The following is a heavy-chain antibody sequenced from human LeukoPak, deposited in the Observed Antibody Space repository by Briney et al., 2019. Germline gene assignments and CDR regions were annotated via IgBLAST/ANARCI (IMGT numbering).Heavy chain of an antibody. CDR1: GASISSGLHY. Sequence: PSETLSLTCTVSGASISSGLHYWNWIRQSAGKGLEWIGEINHSGSTNYNPSLKSRVTISVDTSKNQFSLKLSSVTAADTAVYYCARHATWEWFDPWGQGTLVTVSS. D-gene: IGHD1-26*01. J-gene: IGHJ5*02. CDR3: ARHATWEWFDP. CDR2: INHSGST. V-gene: IGHV4-61*10.